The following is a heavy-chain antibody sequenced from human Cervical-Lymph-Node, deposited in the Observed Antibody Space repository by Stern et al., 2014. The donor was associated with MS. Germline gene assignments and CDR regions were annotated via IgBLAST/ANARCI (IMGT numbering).Heavy chain of an antibody. CDR2: TKYDGSEK. V-gene: IGHV3-7*01. CDR3: AREGYCDY. Sequence: EMQLVESGGGLVQPGGSLRVSCAASGFIFSNSWMSWVRQAPGKGLEWVANTKYDGSEKNYVDSVKGRFTISRDNAKNTLYLQMNSLRAEDTAMYYCAREGYCDYWGQGTLVTVSS. J-gene: IGHJ4*02. CDR1: GFIFSNSW. D-gene: IGHD2-15*01.